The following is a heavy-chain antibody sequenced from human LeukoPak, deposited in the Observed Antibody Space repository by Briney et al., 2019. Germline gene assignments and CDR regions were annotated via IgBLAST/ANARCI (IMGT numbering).Heavy chain of an antibody. CDR3: ARGRYCSSTSCYKVYYYYMDV. V-gene: IGHV1-18*01. CDR2: TSTYNGNT. CDR1: GYTFTSYG. Sequence: ASVKVSCKASGYTFTSYGISWVRQAPGQGLEWMGWTSTYNGNTNYAQKLQGRVTMTTDTSTSTAYMELRSLRSDDTAVYYCARGRYCSSTSCYKVYYYYMDVWGKGTTVTVSS. D-gene: IGHD2-2*02. J-gene: IGHJ6*03.